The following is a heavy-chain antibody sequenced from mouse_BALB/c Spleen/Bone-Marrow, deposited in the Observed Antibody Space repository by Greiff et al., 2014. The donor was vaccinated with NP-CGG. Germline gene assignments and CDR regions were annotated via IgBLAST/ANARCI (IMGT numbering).Heavy chain of an antibody. CDR1: GFNIKDYY. CDR3: ASRDYGYALDY. CDR2: IDPENGNT. V-gene: IGHV14-1*02. Sequence: VQLQQSGAELVRPGALVKLSCKASGFNIKDYYIHWVKQRPEQGLEWIGWIDPENGNTISDPKFQGKASITADTSSNTAYLQLSSLTSEDTAVYYCASRDYGYALDYWGQGTSVTVSS. D-gene: IGHD2-4*01. J-gene: IGHJ4*01.